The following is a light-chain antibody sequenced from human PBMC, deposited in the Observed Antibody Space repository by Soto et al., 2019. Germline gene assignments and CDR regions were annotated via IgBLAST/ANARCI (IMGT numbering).Light chain of an antibody. CDR2: GAT. V-gene: IGKV3-15*01. Sequence: IVLTQSPGTLSLSPGERATLSCRASQSVSTKLAWYQHKPGQAPRLLIYGATTRAPDVPARFSGSGSGTDFILTISSLQSEDFAVYYCQQYNDWPWTFGQGTKVDIK. CDR1: QSVSTK. CDR3: QQYNDWPWT. J-gene: IGKJ1*01.